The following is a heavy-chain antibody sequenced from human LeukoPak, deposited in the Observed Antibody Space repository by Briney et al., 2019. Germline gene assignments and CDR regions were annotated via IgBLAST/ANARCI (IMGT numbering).Heavy chain of an antibody. CDR2: IYTSGST. CDR3: ARVRHYYYYMDV. J-gene: IGHJ6*03. V-gene: IGHV4-61*02. CDR1: RGSISSGSYY. Sequence: PSETLSLTCSVSRGSISSGSYYWSWIRQPAGKGLEWIGRIYTSGSTNYNPSLKSRVTISVDTSKNQFSLKLSSVTAADTAVYYCARVRHYYYYMDVWGKGTTVTISS.